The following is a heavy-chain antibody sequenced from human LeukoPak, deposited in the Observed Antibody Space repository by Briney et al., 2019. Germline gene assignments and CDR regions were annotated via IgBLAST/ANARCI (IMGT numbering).Heavy chain of an antibody. CDR3: AKGVERAAARPFDY. CDR2: IIGSGGST. CDR1: GFTFSSYA. D-gene: IGHD2-2*01. Sequence: GSLRLYCAASGFTFSSYAMSWDRQAPGKGLGWVSAIIGSGGSTYYADSVKGRFTISRDNSKNTLYLQMSSLRGEDTAVYYCAKGVERAAARPFDYWGQGTLVTVPS. J-gene: IGHJ4*02. V-gene: IGHV3-23*01.